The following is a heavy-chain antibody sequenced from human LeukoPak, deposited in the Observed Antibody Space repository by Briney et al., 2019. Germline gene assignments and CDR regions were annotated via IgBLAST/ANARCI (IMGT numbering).Heavy chain of an antibody. CDR1: GYTFTGYY. CDR3: ARMRYCSSTSCYFGAYYYYYMDV. D-gene: IGHD2-2*01. CDR2: INPNSGGT. Sequence: GASVKVSCKASGYTFTGYYMHWVRQAPGQGLEWMGWINPNSGGTNYAQKFQGRVTMTRDTSISTAYMELSRLRSDDTAVYYCARMRYCSSTSCYFGAYYYYYMDVWGKGTTVTISS. V-gene: IGHV1-2*02. J-gene: IGHJ6*03.